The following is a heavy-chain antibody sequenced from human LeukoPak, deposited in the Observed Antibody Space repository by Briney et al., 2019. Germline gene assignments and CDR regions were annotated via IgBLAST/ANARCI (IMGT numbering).Heavy chain of an antibody. J-gene: IGHJ4*02. CDR1: GFTLSRYW. CDR2: IKEDGSEA. V-gene: IGHV3-7*01. CDR3: ARDYTGGWNDY. D-gene: IGHD7-27*01. Sequence: PGGSLRLSCAAAGFTLSRYWMSWVRQATGSGLECVAKIKEDGSEAHYVDSVKGRFTISRDNAKESLYLQMNSLRAEDTAVYYCARDYTGGWNDYWGQGIRVTVSS.